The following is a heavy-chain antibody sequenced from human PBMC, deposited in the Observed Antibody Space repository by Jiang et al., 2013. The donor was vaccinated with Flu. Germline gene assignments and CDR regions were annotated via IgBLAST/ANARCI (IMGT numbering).Heavy chain of an antibody. CDR1: GGTFSSYA. D-gene: IGHD4-23*01. CDR3: ARDQGLRWYYFDY. Sequence: SGGTFSSYAISWVRQAPGQGLEWMGRIIPILGIANYAQKFQGRVTITADKSTSTAYMELSSLRSEDTAVYYCARDQGLRWYYFDYWGQGTLVTVSS. CDR2: IIPILGIA. J-gene: IGHJ4*02. V-gene: IGHV1-69*04.